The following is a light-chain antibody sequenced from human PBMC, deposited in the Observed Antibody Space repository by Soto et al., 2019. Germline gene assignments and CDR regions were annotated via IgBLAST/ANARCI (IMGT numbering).Light chain of an antibody. Sequence: QSALTQPASVSGSPGQSIAISCTGTSSDAGGFNYVSWYQQHPGKAPKLMIYDVSNRPSGVSNRFSGSKSGNTASLTISGLQAEDEADYYCSSYTSNNTLVFGGGTKVTVL. V-gene: IGLV2-14*03. CDR3: SSYTSNNTLV. CDR1: SSDAGGFNY. CDR2: DVS. J-gene: IGLJ2*01.